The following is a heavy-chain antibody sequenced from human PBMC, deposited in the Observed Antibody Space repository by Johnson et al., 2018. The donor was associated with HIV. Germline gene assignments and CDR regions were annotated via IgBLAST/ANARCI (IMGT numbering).Heavy chain of an antibody. CDR1: GFTFSSYD. CDR3: ARRSIRSDGFDI. D-gene: IGHD4-11*01. CDR2: IDPAGDT. V-gene: IGHV3-13*01. Sequence: MQLVESGGGLVQPGGSLILSCAASGFTFSSYDMHWVRQATGKGLEWVSEIDPAGDTYYPGSVKGRFTTSRENAKNSLYLQMNSLRAGDTAVYYCARRSIRSDGFDIWGQGTMVTVSS. J-gene: IGHJ3*02.